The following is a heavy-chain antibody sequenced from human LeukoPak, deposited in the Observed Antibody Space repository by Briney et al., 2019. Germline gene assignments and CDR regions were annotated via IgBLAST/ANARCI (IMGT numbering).Heavy chain of an antibody. J-gene: IGHJ5*01. CDR2: ITGSGGTT. D-gene: IGHD6-13*01. Sequence: AGGSLRLSCAASGFTFSSYAMSWVRQAPGKGLEWVSTITGSGGTTYYADSVKGRFTISRDNSKNTLYLQMNSLRAEDTALYYCARESPVAATGRGWFDSWGQGTLVTVSS. CDR1: GFTFSSYA. CDR3: ARESPVAATGRGWFDS. V-gene: IGHV3-23*01.